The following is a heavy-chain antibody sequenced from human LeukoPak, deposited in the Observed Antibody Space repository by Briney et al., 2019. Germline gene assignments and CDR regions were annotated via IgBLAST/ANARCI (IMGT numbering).Heavy chain of an antibody. CDR2: IYYSRST. CDR3: ARGGSIYYYYGMDV. CDR1: GGSISSGGYY. V-gene: IGHV4-31*01. J-gene: IGHJ6*02. Sequence: PSQTLSLTCTVSGGSISSGGYYWSCIRQHPGKGLEWIGYIYYSRSTYYNPSLRSPVTISVDTSKNQFSLKLSSVTAADTAVYYCARGGSIYYYYGMDVWGQGTTVTVSS. D-gene: IGHD2/OR15-2a*01.